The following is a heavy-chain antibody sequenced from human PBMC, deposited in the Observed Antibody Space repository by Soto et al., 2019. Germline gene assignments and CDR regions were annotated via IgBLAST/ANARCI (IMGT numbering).Heavy chain of an antibody. J-gene: IGHJ4*02. CDR2: IWYDGSNK. CDR3: ARAGGRGPVGATPCDY. D-gene: IGHD1-26*01. V-gene: IGHV3-33*01. CDR1: GFTFSSYG. Sequence: QVQLVESGGGVVQPGRSLRLSCAASGFTFSSYGMHWVRQAPGKGLEWVAVIWYDGSNKDYADSVKGRFTISRDNSKNTLYVQMNSLRVEVAAVYYCARAGGRGPVGATPCDYWGQGTLITVSS.